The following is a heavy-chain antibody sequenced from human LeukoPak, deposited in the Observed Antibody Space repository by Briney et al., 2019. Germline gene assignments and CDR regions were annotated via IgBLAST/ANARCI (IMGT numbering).Heavy chain of an antibody. D-gene: IGHD3-22*01. CDR3: ASPRSYYDSSGYYIS. CDR2: IYYSGST. V-gene: IGHV4-61*08. Sequence: PSETLSLTCTVSGGSVSSGGYYWSWIRQPPGKGLEWIGYIYYSGSTNYNPSLKSRVTISVDTSKNQFSLKLSSVTAADTAVYYCASPRSYYDSSGYYISWGQGTLVTVSS. CDR1: GGSVSSGGYY. J-gene: IGHJ5*02.